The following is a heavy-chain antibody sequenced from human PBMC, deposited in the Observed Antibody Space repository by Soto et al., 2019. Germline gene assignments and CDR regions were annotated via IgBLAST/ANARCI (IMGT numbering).Heavy chain of an antibody. CDR2: IIPIFGTA. CDR1: GGTFSSYA. Sequence: QVQLVQSGAEVKKPGSSVKVSCKASGGTFSSYAISWVRQAPGQGLKWMGGIIPIFGTANYAQKFQGRVTITADESTSTAYMELSSLRSEDTAVYYCARSGMSSSWYFLDPFDYWGQGTLATVSS. D-gene: IGHD6-13*01. J-gene: IGHJ4*02. V-gene: IGHV1-69*01. CDR3: ARSGMSSSWYFLDPFDY.